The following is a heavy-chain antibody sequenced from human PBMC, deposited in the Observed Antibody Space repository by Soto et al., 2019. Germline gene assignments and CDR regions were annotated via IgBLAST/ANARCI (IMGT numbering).Heavy chain of an antibody. V-gene: IGHV4-59*01. J-gene: IGHJ4*02. CDR1: GGSFSGYY. CDR2: IYYSGST. Sequence: SETLSLTCAVYGGSFSGYYWSWIRQPPGKGLEWIGYIYYSGSTKYNPSLKSRVTISVDTSENQFSLKLSSVTAADTAVYYCARDRYSNGWLDFWGQGILVTVSS. CDR3: ARDRYSNGWLDF. D-gene: IGHD6-19*01.